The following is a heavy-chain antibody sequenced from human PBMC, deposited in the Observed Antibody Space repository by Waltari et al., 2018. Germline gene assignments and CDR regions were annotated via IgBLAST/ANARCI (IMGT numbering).Heavy chain of an antibody. Sequence: QVQLQESGPGLVKPSQTLSLTCTVSGGSISSGGYYWSWIRQHPGKGLEWVAVISYDGSNKYYADSVKGRFTISRDNSKNTLYLQMNSLRAEDTAVYYCVIAARPPYYFDYWGQGTLVTVSS. CDR3: VIAARPPYYFDY. D-gene: IGHD6-6*01. CDR2: ISYDGSNK. V-gene: IGHV3-30-3*01. J-gene: IGHJ4*02. CDR1: GGSISSGG.